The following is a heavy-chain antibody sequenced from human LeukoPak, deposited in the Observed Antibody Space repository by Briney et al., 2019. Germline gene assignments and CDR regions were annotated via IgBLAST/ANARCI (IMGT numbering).Heavy chain of an antibody. CDR3: AKSPNHYDILTGYYSIDY. V-gene: IGHV3-48*01. Sequence: GGSLRLSCAASGFTFSSYSMNWVRQAPGKGLEWVSYISSSSSTIYYADSVKGRFTISRDNSKNTLYLQMNSLRAEDTAVYYCAKSPNHYDILTGYYSIDYWGQGTLVTVSS. CDR1: GFTFSSYS. CDR2: ISSSSSTI. D-gene: IGHD3-9*01. J-gene: IGHJ4*02.